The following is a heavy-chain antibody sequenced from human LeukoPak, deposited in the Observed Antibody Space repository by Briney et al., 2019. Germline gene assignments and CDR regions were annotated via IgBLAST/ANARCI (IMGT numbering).Heavy chain of an antibody. CDR1: GGSFSGYY. Sequence: SETLSLTCAVYGGSFSGYYWSWIRQPPGKGLEWIGEINHSGSTNYNPSLKSRVTISVDTSKNQFSLKLSSVTAADTAVYYCARDSRSGGSDYWGQGTLVTVSS. CDR2: INHSGST. CDR3: ARDSRSGGSDY. J-gene: IGHJ4*02. V-gene: IGHV4-34*01. D-gene: IGHD6-13*01.